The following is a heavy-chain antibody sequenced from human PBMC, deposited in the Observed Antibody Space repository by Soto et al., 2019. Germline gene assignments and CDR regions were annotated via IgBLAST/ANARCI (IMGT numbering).Heavy chain of an antibody. D-gene: IGHD6-13*01. J-gene: IGHJ6*02. CDR1: GFTFDDYT. V-gene: IGHV3-43*01. CDR3: AKEKYEGAAALHYGMDV. Sequence: GGSLRLSCAASGFTFDDYTMHWVRQAPGKGLEWVSLISWDGGSTYYADSVKGRFTISRDNSKNSLYLQMNSLRTEDTALYYCAKEKYEGAAALHYGMDVWGQGTTVTVSS. CDR2: ISWDGGST.